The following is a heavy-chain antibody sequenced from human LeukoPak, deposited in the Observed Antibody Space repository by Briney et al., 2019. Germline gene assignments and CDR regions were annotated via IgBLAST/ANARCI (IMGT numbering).Heavy chain of an antibody. D-gene: IGHD5-12*01. CDR3: AKDRILDRGSGYLYFDY. CDR2: IYTSGST. Sequence: SETLSLTCTVSGGSISSYYWSWIRQPAGKGLEWIGRIYTSGSTNYNPSLKSRVTMSVDTSKNQFSLKLSSVTAADTAVYYCAKDRILDRGSGYLYFDYWGQGTLVTVSS. V-gene: IGHV4-4*07. CDR1: GGSISSYY. J-gene: IGHJ4*02.